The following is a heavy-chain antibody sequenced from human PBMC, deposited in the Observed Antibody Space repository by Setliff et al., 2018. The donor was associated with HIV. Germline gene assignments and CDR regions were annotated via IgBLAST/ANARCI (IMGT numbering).Heavy chain of an antibody. D-gene: IGHD5-18*01. Sequence: GGSLRLSCVASGFTFSSYCMDWFRQAPGKGLEWVSILYNDGRSYYADSVKGRFTISRDNAKNSLYLQMNSLRAEDTALYYCAKDSGYSYGYSFDYWGQGTLVTVSS. CDR2: LYNDGRS. V-gene: IGHV3-53*05. CDR3: AKDSGYSYGYSFDY. CDR1: GFTFSSYC. J-gene: IGHJ4*02.